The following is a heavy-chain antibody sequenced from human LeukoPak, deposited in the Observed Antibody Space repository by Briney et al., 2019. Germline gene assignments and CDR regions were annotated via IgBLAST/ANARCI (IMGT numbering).Heavy chain of an antibody. CDR3: ARHPSSSWLTNQYYFDY. J-gene: IGHJ4*02. D-gene: IGHD6-13*01. V-gene: IGHV5-10-1*01. Sequence: GESLRISCKGSGYSFTSYWISWVRQMPGKGLEWMGRIDPSDSYTNYSPSFQGHVTISADKSISTAYLQWSSLKASDTAMYYCARHPSSSWLTNQYYFDYWGQGTLVTVSS. CDR2: IDPSDSYT. CDR1: GYSFTSYW.